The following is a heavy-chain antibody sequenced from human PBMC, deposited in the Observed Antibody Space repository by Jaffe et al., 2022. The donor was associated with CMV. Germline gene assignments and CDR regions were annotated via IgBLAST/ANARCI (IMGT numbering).Heavy chain of an antibody. D-gene: IGHD3-16*01. CDR1: GFTLSNYE. V-gene: IGHV3-48*03. J-gene: IGHJ1*01. CDR3: ASGGQCPKGVCQNTGYFHH. Sequence: EVRLVESGGGLVQPGGSLRLSCVASGFTLSNYEMNWVRQSPGKGLEWLSNISSSEIITHYADSVKGRFFISRDNAKNSMYLQMDRLRVEDTAVYYCASGGQCPKGVCQNTGYFHHWGQGTLVTVSS. CDR2: ISSSEIIT.